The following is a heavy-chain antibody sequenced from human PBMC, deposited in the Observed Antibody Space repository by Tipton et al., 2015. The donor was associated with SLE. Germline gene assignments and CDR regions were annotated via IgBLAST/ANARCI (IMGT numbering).Heavy chain of an antibody. CDR1: GGSVCSGSYY. CDR2: IYYSGST. CDR3: ARQEIDYSSSRAFDY. J-gene: IGHJ4*02. D-gene: IGHD6-13*01. V-gene: IGHV4-61*01. Sequence: TLSLTCTVSGGSVCSGSYYWSWIRQPPGKGLEWIGYIYYSGSTNYNPSLKSRVTISVDTSKNQFSLKLSSVTAADTAVYYCARQEIDYSSSRAFDYWGQGTLVTVSS.